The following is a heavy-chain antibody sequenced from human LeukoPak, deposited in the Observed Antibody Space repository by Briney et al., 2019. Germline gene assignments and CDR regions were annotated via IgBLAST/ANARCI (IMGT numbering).Heavy chain of an antibody. CDR2: ISSSGSTI. J-gene: IGHJ6*03. D-gene: IGHD2-21*02. CDR3: ARVRAYCGGDCSYYYYYYMDV. Sequence: GGSLRLSCAASRFTFSDYYMSWIRQAPGKGLEWVSYISSSGSTIYYADSVKGRFTISRDNAKNSLYLQMNSLRAEDTAVYYCARVRAYCGGDCSYYYYYYMDVWGKGTTVTISS. V-gene: IGHV3-11*01. CDR1: RFTFSDYY.